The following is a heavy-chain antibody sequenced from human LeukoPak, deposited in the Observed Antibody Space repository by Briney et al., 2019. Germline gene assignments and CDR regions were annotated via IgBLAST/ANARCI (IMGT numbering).Heavy chain of an antibody. CDR3: AKGSVASQVYYFDY. J-gene: IGHJ4*02. Sequence: GRSLRLSCAASGFTFDDYAMHWVRQPPGKGLEWVSGISWNSGSIGYADSVKGRFTISRDNAKNSLYLQMNSLRAEDTALYYCAKGSVASQVYYFDYWGQGTLVTVSS. D-gene: IGHD6-19*01. CDR1: GFTFDDYA. V-gene: IGHV3-9*01. CDR2: ISWNSGSI.